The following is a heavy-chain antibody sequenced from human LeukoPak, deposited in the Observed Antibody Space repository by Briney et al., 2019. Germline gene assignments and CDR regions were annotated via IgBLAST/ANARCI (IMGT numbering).Heavy chain of an antibody. V-gene: IGHV4-38-2*02. CDR2: IYHSGST. CDR1: GYSISSGYY. J-gene: IGHJ4*02. CDR3: ARKDGYNYRLDY. D-gene: IGHD5-24*01. Sequence: SETLSLTCTVSGYSISSGYYWGWIRQPPGKGLEWIGSIYHSGSTYYNPSLKSRVTISVDTSKNQFSLKLSSVTAADTAVYYCARKDGYNYRLDYWGQGTLVTVSS.